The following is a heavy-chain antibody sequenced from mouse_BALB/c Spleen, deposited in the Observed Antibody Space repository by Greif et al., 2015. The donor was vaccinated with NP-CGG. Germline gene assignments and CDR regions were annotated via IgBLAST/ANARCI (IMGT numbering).Heavy chain of an antibody. CDR3: ARYYYDYVFAY. CDR1: GYSITSDYA. CDR2: ISYSGST. J-gene: IGHJ3*01. Sequence: EVKLMESGPGLVKPSQSLSLTCTVTGYSITSDYAWNWIRQFPGNKLEWMGYISYSGSTSYNPSLKSRISITRDTSKNQFFLQLNSVTTEDTATYYCARYYYDYVFAYWGQGTLVTVSA. V-gene: IGHV3-2*02. D-gene: IGHD2-4*01.